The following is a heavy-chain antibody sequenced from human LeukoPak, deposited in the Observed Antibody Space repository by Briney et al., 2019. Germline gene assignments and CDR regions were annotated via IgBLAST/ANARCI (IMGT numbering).Heavy chain of an antibody. CDR3: ARVRRFLEWLFPGGYYYYGMDV. CDR1: GYTFTSYD. V-gene: IGHV1-8*01. Sequence: GASVKVSCKASGYTFTSYDINWVRQAPGQGLEWMGWMNPNSGNTGYAQKFQGRVTMTRNTSISTAYMELSSLRSEDTAVYHCARVRRFLEWLFPGGYYYYGMDVWGQGTTVTVSS. CDR2: MNPNSGNT. D-gene: IGHD3-3*01. J-gene: IGHJ6*02.